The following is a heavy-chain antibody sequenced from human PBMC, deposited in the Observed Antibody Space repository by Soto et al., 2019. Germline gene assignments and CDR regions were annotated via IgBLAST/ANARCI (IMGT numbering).Heavy chain of an antibody. Sequence: ASVKVSCKASGYTFTSYGISWVRQAPGQGLEWMGWISAYNGNTNYAQKFQGWVTMTRDTSISPAYMELSRLSSADTAVYYCARDRLDSSSWYLDDSYYGRGVGSQGTTVSESS. CDR3: ARDRLDSSSWYLDDSYYGRGV. D-gene: IGHD6-13*01. J-gene: IGHJ6*02. CDR2: ISAYNGNT. V-gene: IGHV1-18*01. CDR1: GYTFTSYG.